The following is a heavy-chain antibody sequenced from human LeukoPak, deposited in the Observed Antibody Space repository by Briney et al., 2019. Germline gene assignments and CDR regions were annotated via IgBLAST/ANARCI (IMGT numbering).Heavy chain of an antibody. V-gene: IGHV4-59*08. CDR1: GGSINSYY. Sequence: SETLSLTCTVSGGSINSYYWSWIRQPPGKGLEWIGYIYYSGSTNYNPSLKSRVTISVDTSNNKFSLKLTSLTAADTAVYYCVRHLSAGRPAFDIWGQGTVVTVSS. J-gene: IGHJ3*02. CDR2: IYYSGST. CDR3: VRHLSAGRPAFDI. D-gene: IGHD2-15*01.